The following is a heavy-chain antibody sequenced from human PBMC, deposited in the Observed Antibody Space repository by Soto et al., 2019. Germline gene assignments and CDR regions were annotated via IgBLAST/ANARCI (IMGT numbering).Heavy chain of an antibody. D-gene: IGHD1-1*01. J-gene: IGHJ6*03. CDR3: ARDSGAGGYYYYYYMDV. CDR2: ISSSSSYI. V-gene: IGHV3-21*01. CDR1: GSSFSSYS. Sequence: EVQLVESGGGLVKPGGSLRLSCAASGSSFSSYSMNWVRQAPGKGLEWVSSISSSSSYIYYADSVKGRFTLSRDNAKNSLYLQMNSLRAEDTAVYYCARDSGAGGYYYYYYMDVWGKGTTVTVSS.